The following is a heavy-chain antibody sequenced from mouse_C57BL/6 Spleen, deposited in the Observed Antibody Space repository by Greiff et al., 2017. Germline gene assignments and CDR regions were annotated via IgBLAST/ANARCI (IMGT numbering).Heavy chain of an antibody. D-gene: IGHD1-1*01. V-gene: IGHV1-50*01. CDR2: IDPSDSYT. Sequence: VQLQQPGAELVKPGASVKLSCKASGYTFTSYWMQWVKQRPGQGLEWIGEIDPSDSYTNYNQKFKGKATLTVDTSSSTAYMQLSSLTSEDSAVYYCARRGYGSLMDYWGQGTSVTVSS. CDR3: ARRGYGSLMDY. CDR1: GYTFTSYW. J-gene: IGHJ4*01.